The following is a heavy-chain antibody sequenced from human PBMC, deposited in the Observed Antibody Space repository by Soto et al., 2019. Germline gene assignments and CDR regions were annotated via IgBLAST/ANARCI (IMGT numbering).Heavy chain of an antibody. CDR3: AKGSAMVRGVIYYYGMDV. Sequence: EVQLLESGGGLVQPGGSLRLSCAASGFTFSSYAMSWVRQAPGKGLEWVSAISGSGGSTYYADSVKGRFTISRDNSKNTLYLQMNSLRAEDTDVYYWAKGSAMVRGVIYYYGMDVWGQGTTVTVSS. V-gene: IGHV3-23*01. CDR1: GFTFSSYA. D-gene: IGHD3-10*01. CDR2: ISGSGGST. J-gene: IGHJ6*02.